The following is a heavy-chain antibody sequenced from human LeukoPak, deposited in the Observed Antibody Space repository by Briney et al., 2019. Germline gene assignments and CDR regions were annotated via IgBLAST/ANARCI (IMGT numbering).Heavy chain of an antibody. D-gene: IGHD6-19*01. J-gene: IGHJ4*02. V-gene: IGHV3-33*01. CDR1: GFTFSSYG. CDR3: TTGFWAVAGIFDY. CDR2: IWYDGSNK. Sequence: GGSLRLSCAASGFTFSSYGMHWVRQAPGKGLEWVAVIWYDGSNKYYADSVKGRFTISRDNSKNTLYLQMNSLRAEDTAVYYCTTGFWAVAGIFDYWGQGTLVTVSS.